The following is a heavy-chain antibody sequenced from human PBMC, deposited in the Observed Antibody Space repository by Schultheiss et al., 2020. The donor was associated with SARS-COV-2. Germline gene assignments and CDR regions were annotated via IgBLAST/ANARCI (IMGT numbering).Heavy chain of an antibody. CDR3: ARASDDSSGYWDY. V-gene: IGHV1-2*04. CDR2: INPNSGGT. D-gene: IGHD3-22*01. Sequence: ASVKVSCKASGYTFTGYYMHWVRQAPGQGLEWMGWINPNSGGTNFAQKFQGWVTMTRDTSISTAYMELSRLRSDDTAVYYCARASDDSSGYWDYWGQGTLVTVSS. J-gene: IGHJ4*02. CDR1: GYTFTGYY.